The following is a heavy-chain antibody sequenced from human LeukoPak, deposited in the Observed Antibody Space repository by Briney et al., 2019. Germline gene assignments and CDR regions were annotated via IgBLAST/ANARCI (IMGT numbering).Heavy chain of an antibody. D-gene: IGHD2-2*01. CDR1: GGSISSSSYY. J-gene: IGHJ4*02. Sequence: MASETLSLTCTVSGGSISSSSYYWGWIRQPPGKGLEWIGSIYYSGSTYYNPSLKSRVTISVDTSKNQFSLKLSSVTAADTAVYYCARDEYQLQWEGLDYWGQGTLVTVSS. CDR3: ARDEYQLQWEGLDY. V-gene: IGHV4-39*02. CDR2: IYYSGST.